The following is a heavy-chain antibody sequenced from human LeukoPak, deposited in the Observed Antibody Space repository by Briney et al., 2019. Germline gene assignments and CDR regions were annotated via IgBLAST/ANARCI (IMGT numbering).Heavy chain of an antibody. CDR3: AKGTMVRGVIAPFYYYYYMDV. CDR1: GFTFSSYE. V-gene: IGHV3-48*03. Sequence: GGSLRLSCAASGFTFSSYEMNWVRQAPGKGLEWVSYISSSGSTIYYADSVKGRFTISRDNAKNSLYLQMNSLRAEDTALYYCAKGTMVRGVIAPFYYYYYMDVWGKGTTVTISS. CDR2: ISSSGSTI. J-gene: IGHJ6*03. D-gene: IGHD3-10*01.